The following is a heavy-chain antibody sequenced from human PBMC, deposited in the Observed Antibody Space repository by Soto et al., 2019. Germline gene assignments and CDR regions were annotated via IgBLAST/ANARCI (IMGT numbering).Heavy chain of an antibody. J-gene: IGHJ4*02. V-gene: IGHV3-23*04. CDR1: GFTFRHYA. Sequence: EVQLVESGGGLVQPGGSLRLSCAASGFTFRHYAMNWVRQAPGKGLEWVSGISSGRGATTRYAESVQGRFSISRDNSKNTLFLQMNNLRVDDTALYYCAKDQGEGGDYENLLPSDWGQGILVTVSS. CDR2: ISSGRGATT. D-gene: IGHD4-17*01. CDR3: AKDQGEGGDYENLLPSD.